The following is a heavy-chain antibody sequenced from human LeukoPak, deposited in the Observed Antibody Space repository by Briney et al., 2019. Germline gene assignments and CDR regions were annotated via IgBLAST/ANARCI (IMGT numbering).Heavy chain of an antibody. CDR1: GFTFSSYN. CDR2: ISSSSSTI. Sequence: PGGSLRLSCVVSGFTFSSYNMDWVRQAPGKGLEWVSYISSSSSTIYYADSVKGRFTISRDNAKNTLYLQMNSLRAEDTAVYYCARVTAYYGSGISDYWGQGTLVTVSS. J-gene: IGHJ4*02. V-gene: IGHV3-48*04. D-gene: IGHD3-10*01. CDR3: ARVTAYYGSGISDY.